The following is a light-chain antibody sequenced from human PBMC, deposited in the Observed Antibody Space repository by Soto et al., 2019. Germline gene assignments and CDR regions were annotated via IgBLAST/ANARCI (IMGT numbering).Light chain of an antibody. J-gene: IGKJ3*01. CDR2: DTS. Sequence: EIVLTQSPATLSLSPGERATLSCRASQSVSSYLAWYQQKPGQAPRLLIYDTSKRATGIPARFSGRGSGTDFTLNISCLEPEDFAVYYCQQRINGPGSFTFGPGTKVDIK. CDR1: QSVSSY. V-gene: IGKV3-11*01. CDR3: QQRINGPGSFT.